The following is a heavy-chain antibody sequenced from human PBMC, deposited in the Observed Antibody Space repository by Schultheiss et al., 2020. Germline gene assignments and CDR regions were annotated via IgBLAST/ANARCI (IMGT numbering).Heavy chain of an antibody. V-gene: IGHV3-7*03. D-gene: IGHD4-17*01. CDR2: IKQDGSEK. J-gene: IGHJ6*02. Sequence: GGSLRLSCAASGFTFSSNWMSWVRQAPGKGLEWVANIKQDGSEKYYVDSVKGRFTISRDNAKNSLYLQMNSLRAEDTAVYYCARRDYGDYVPSSYYYYGMDVWGQGTTVTVSS. CDR3: ARRDYGDYVPSSYYYYGMDV. CDR1: GFTFSSNW.